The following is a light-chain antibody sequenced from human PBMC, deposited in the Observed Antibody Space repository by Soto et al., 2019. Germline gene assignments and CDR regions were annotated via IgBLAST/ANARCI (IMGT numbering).Light chain of an antibody. V-gene: IGKV3D-15*01. CDR2: GVF. Sequence: EVVMTQSPVTLSVSLGQRAALSCRASQTVSSHIAWYQQKPGQAPRLLISGVFVRATGIPGRFSGSGSGTEFTLTISSLQSEDFATYYCQQGDIWPWTVGQGTKVDSK. J-gene: IGKJ1*01. CDR1: QTVSSH. CDR3: QQGDIWPWT.